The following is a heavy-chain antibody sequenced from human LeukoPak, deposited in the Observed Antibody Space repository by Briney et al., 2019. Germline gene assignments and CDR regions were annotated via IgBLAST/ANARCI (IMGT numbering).Heavy chain of an antibody. CDR2: ISSGSSYT. CDR1: GFTFSDYY. J-gene: IGHJ5*02. Sequence: PGGSLRLSCAASGFTFSDYYMSWIRQAPGKGLEWVSYISSGSSYTNYADSVKDRFTISRDNAKNSLYLQMNSLRAEDTAVYYCARDGGYCSGGSCYSGSWFDPWGQGTLVTVSS. V-gene: IGHV3-11*05. D-gene: IGHD2-15*01. CDR3: ARDGGYCSGGSCYSGSWFDP.